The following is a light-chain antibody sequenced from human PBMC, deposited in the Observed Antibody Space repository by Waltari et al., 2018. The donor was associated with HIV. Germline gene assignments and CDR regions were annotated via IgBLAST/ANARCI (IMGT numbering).Light chain of an antibody. CDR3: CSYAGGSTSVV. V-gene: IGLV2-23*02. CDR2: GVN. CDR1: SSDVGSYNL. Sequence: QSALTQPASVSGSPGQSITISCTGTSSDVGSYNLVSWYQQYPGKAPKLMIYGVNKRPSGVSNRFAGSKSGNTASLTISGLQAEDEADYYCCSYAGGSTSVVFGGGTKLTVL. J-gene: IGLJ2*01.